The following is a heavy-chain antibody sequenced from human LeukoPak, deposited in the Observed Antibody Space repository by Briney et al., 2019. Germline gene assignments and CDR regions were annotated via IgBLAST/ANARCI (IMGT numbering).Heavy chain of an antibody. CDR1: GFTFSSYG. Sequence: PGGSLRLSCAASGFTFSSYGMHWVRQAPGKGLEWVAFIRYDGSNKYYADSVKGRFTISRDNSKNTLYLQMDSLRAEDTAVYYCAKDYTDLIVAPGPYYFDYWGQGTLVTVSS. CDR3: AKDYTDLIVAPGPYYFDY. J-gene: IGHJ4*02. CDR2: IRYDGSNK. D-gene: IGHD5-12*01. V-gene: IGHV3-30*02.